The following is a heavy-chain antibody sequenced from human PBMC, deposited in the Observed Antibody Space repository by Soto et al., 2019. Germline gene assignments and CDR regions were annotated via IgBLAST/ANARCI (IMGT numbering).Heavy chain of an antibody. V-gene: IGHV3-30*18. CDR1: GFTFSSYG. Sequence: QVQLVESGGGVVQPGRSLRLSCAASGFTFSSYGMHWVRQAPGKGLEWVAVISYDGSNKYYADSVKGRFTISRDNSKNXXYLQMNSLRAEDTAVYYCAKGAYRSPSRDGGGMDVWGQGTTVTVSS. D-gene: IGHD3-10*01. CDR3: AKGAYRSPSRDGGGMDV. CDR2: ISYDGSNK. J-gene: IGHJ6*02.